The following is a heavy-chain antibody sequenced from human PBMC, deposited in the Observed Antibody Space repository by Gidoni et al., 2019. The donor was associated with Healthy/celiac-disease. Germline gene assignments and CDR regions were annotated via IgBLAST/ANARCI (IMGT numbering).Heavy chain of an antibody. J-gene: IGHJ4*02. CDR1: GFTFSSYS. D-gene: IGHD2-2*02. V-gene: IGHV3-30-3*01. CDR2: ISYDGSNK. Sequence: QVQLVESGGGVVQPGRSLRLSCAASGFTFSSYSRHWVRQAPGKGLEWVAVISYDGSNKYYADSVKGRFTISRDNSKNTLYLQMNSLRAEDTAVYYCARGSVVVPAAILDYWGQGTLVTVSS. CDR3: ARGSVVVPAAILDY.